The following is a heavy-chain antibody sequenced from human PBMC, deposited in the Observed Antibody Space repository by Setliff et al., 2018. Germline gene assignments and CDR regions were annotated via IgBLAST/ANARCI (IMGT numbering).Heavy chain of an antibody. CDR3: ARERGLGYCSSTSCRYYYYGMDV. CDR2: INHSGST. Sequence: PGGSLRLSCAASGSTFSSYWMSWIRQPPGKGLEWIGEINHSGSTNYNPSLKSRVTISVDTSKNQFSLKLSSVTAADTAVYYCARERGLGYCSSTSCRYYYYGMDVWGQGTTVTVSS. CDR1: GSTFSSYW. D-gene: IGHD2-2*01. J-gene: IGHJ6*02. V-gene: IGHV4-34*01.